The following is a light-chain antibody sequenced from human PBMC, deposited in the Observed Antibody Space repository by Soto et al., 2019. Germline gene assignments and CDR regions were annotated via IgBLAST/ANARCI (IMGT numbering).Light chain of an antibody. CDR1: QSVSSN. J-gene: IGKJ1*01. V-gene: IGKV3-15*01. CDR3: QQYNDWPPWT. Sequence: EIVLTQSPGTLSLSPGERATLSCRNSQSVSSNVAWYQQKPGQAPRLLINGASNRATGIPARFSGSGSGTDFSLTITSLQSEDFAVYYCQQYNDWPPWTFGQGTKVDIK. CDR2: GAS.